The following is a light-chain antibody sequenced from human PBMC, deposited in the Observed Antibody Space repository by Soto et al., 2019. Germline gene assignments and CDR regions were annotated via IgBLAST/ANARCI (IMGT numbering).Light chain of an antibody. J-gene: IGKJ1*01. CDR3: KQSYRTPRT. V-gene: IGKV1-39*01. CDR1: QSISSY. CDR2: AAS. Sequence: DIQMTQSPSSLSASVGDRVTITCRASQSISSYLNWYQQKPGKAPKLLIYAASSLKSGVPSRFSGSGSGTDFTLTISSPQPEDFATYYCKQSYRTPRTFRQGTKVEIK.